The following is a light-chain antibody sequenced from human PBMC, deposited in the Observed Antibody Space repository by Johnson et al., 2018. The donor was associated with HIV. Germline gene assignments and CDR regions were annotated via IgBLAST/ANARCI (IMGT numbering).Light chain of an antibody. Sequence: QSVLTQPPSVSAAPGQKVTISCSGSSSNIGNNYVSWYQQLPGVAPERLIYENNKRPSGIPDRFSGSKSGTSATLGITGLQSGDEGDYYCGTWASTLSTGAVFGTGSRVTVL. CDR3: GTWASTLSTGAV. J-gene: IGLJ1*01. V-gene: IGLV1-51*02. CDR2: ENN. CDR1: SSNIGNNY.